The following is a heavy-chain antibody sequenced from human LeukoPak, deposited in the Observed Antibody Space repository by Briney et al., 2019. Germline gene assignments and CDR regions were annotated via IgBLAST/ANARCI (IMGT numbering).Heavy chain of an antibody. CDR2: ISGSGGST. V-gene: IGHV3-23*01. Sequence: GGSLRLSCAASGFTFSSYAMSWVRQAPGKGLEWVSAISGSGGSTYYADSVKGRFTISRDNSKNTLYLQMNSLRAEDTAVYYCAKARTRLSGSCQGCFDYWGQGTLVTVSS. D-gene: IGHD1-26*01. CDR1: GFTFSSYA. J-gene: IGHJ4*02. CDR3: AKARTRLSGSCQGCFDY.